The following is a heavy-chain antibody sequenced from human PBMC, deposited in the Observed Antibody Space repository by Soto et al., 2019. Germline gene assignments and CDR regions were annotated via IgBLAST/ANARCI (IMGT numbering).Heavy chain of an antibody. Sequence: GGSLSLACAASGFTFSSYWMSWVRQAPGKGLEWVANIKQDGSEKYYVDSVKGRFTISRDNAKNSLYLQMNSLRAEDTAVYYCAREGTTFITIFGVVTRSQHGYFDYWGQGTLVTVSS. D-gene: IGHD3-3*01. V-gene: IGHV3-7*01. CDR2: IKQDGSEK. CDR3: AREGTTFITIFGVVTRSQHGYFDY. CDR1: GFTFSSYW. J-gene: IGHJ4*02.